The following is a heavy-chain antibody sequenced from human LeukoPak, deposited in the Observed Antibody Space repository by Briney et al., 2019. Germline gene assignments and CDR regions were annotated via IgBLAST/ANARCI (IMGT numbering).Heavy chain of an antibody. Sequence: PSETLSLTCTVSGGSISSSDYYWGWIRQPPGKGLEWIGSFYYGGSTYYNPSLKSRVTISVDTSKSQLSLKLSSVTAADTAVYYCARLKGYCFKTTCHKPVDHWGEGTLATVSS. D-gene: IGHD2-15*01. CDR3: ARLKGYCFKTTCHKPVDH. J-gene: IGHJ4*02. CDR2: FYYGGST. V-gene: IGHV4-39*01. CDR1: GGSISSSDYY.